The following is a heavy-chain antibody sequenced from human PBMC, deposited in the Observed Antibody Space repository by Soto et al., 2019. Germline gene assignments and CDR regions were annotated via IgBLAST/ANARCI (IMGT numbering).Heavy chain of an antibody. V-gene: IGHV3-74*03. D-gene: IGHD6-13*01. CDR1: GFTFSNYW. CDR3: ARGGLQHSMDV. J-gene: IGHJ6*02. Sequence: EVQLVESGGGLVQPGGSLRLSCAASGFTFSNYWMYWVRQAPGKGLVWVSRVNNDGTDTTHADSVKGRFTISRDNAENALYLPMNSLRAEDTAVYSCARGGLQHSMDVWGQGSTVTVSS. CDR2: VNNDGTDT.